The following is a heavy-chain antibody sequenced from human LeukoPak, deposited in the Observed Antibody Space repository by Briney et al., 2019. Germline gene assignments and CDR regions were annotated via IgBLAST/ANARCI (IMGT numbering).Heavy chain of an antibody. J-gene: IGHJ6*02. V-gene: IGHV3-48*01. CDR2: ISSSSSTI. Sequence: AGGSLRLSCAASGFTFSSYSMNWVRQAPGKGLEWVSYISSSSSTIYYADSVKGRFTISRDNAKNSLYLQMNSLRAEDTAVYYCARHDTAMATDYGMDVWGQGTTVTVSS. CDR3: ARHDTAMATDYGMDV. CDR1: GFTFSSYS. D-gene: IGHD5-18*01.